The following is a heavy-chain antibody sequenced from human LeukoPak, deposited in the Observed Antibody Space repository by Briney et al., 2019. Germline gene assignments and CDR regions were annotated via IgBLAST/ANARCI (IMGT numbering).Heavy chain of an antibody. J-gene: IGHJ4*02. Sequence: PGGSLRLSCAASGFTFSSYGMHWVRQAPGKGLEWVAVIWYDGSNKYYADSVKGRFTISRDNSKNTLYLQMNSLRAEDTAVYYSARADDYYDSSGYVDYWGQGTLVTVSS. CDR1: GFTFSSYG. V-gene: IGHV3-33*01. D-gene: IGHD3-22*01. CDR2: IWYDGSNK. CDR3: ARADDYYDSSGYVDY.